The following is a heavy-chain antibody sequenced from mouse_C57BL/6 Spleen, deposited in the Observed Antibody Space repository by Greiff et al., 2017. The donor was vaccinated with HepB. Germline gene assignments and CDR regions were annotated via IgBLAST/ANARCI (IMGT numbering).Heavy chain of an antibody. CDR3: ARERDGYLFDY. D-gene: IGHD2-3*01. V-gene: IGHV1-42*01. CDR2: INPSTGGT. Sequence: VQLQQSGPELVKPGASVKISCKASGYSFTGYYMNWVKQSPEKSLEWIGEINPSTGGTTYNQKFKAKATLTVDKSSSTAYMQLKSLTSEDSAVYYCARERDGYLFDYWGQGTTLTVSS. J-gene: IGHJ2*01. CDR1: GYSFTGYY.